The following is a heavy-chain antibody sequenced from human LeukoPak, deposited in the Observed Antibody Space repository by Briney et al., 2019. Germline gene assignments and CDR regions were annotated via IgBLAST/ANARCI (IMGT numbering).Heavy chain of an antibody. CDR3: ARLYYDASDYPDY. CDR1: EYIFASYW. Sequence: GESLQISCKGSEYIFASYWIGWVRQMPGKGLEWMGIIYPDDSDTRYSPSFQGQVTISADKSISTAYLQWSSLKAPDTAMYYCARLYYDASDYPDYWGQGTLVTVSS. V-gene: IGHV5-51*01. CDR2: IYPDDSDT. J-gene: IGHJ4*02. D-gene: IGHD3-22*01.